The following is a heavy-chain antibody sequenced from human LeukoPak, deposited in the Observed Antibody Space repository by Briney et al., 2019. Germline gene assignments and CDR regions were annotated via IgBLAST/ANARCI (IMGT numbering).Heavy chain of an antibody. V-gene: IGHV4-34*01. Sequence: PSETLSLTCAVYGGSSSGYYWSWIRQPPGKGLEWIGEINHSGSTNYNPSLKSRVTISVDTSKNQFSLKLSSVTAADTAVYYCARGPAMVTPLVYWGQGTLVTVSS. CDR3: ARGPAMVTPLVY. CDR2: INHSGST. J-gene: IGHJ4*02. CDR1: GGSSSGYY. D-gene: IGHD5-18*01.